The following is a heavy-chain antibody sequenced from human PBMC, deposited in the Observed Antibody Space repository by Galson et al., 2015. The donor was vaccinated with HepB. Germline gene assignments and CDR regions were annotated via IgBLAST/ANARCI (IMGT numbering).Heavy chain of an antibody. CDR1: GYTFTGYY. CDR3: AREKRFLEWLLLDYYYYYYMDV. CDR2: INPNSGGT. Sequence: SVKVSCKASGYTFTGYYMHWVRQAPGQGLEWMGRINPNSGGTNYAQKFQGRVTMTRDTSISTAYMELSRLRSDDTAVYYCAREKRFLEWLLLDYYYYYYMDVWGKGTTVTVSS. D-gene: IGHD3-3*01. J-gene: IGHJ6*03. V-gene: IGHV1-2*06.